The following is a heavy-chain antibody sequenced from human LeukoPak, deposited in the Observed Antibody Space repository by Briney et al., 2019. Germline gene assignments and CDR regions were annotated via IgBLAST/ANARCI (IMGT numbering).Heavy chain of an antibody. D-gene: IGHD5-18*01. Sequence: PSETLSLTCAVYGVSFSGYYWSWIRQSPGKDLEWIGEINHSGSTNYNPSLKSRVTISVDTSKKQFSLNLSSVTAADTAVYYCARDRYIFAGPDAYYYMDVWGKGTTVTISS. CDR3: ARDRYIFAGPDAYYYMDV. J-gene: IGHJ6*03. V-gene: IGHV4-34*01. CDR2: INHSGST. CDR1: GVSFSGYY.